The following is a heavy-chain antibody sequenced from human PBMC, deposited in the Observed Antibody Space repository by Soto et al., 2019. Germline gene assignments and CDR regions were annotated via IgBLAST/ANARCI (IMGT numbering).Heavy chain of an antibody. V-gene: IGHV1-69*01. CDR3: ARGEDYGXXTX. J-gene: IGHJ4*01. CDR1: GGTFSSYA. D-gene: IGHD4-17*01. CDR2: IIPIFGTA. Sequence: QVQLVQSGAEVKKPGSSVKVSCKASGGTFSSYAISWVRQAPGQGLEWMGGIIPIFGTANYAQKFQGRVTITADESTSTAYMEXXXXXXXXXXXXXCARGEDYGXXTXWGXXT.